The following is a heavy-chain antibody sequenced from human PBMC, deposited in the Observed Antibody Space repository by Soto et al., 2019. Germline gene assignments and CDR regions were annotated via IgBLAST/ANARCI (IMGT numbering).Heavy chain of an antibody. J-gene: IGHJ4*02. V-gene: IGHV1-46*03. CDR2: INPGAGST. D-gene: IGHD3-9*01. CDR3: ARVTVNNVLAGPFDY. CDR1: GYTFTSYF. Sequence: VKVSCKVSGYTFTSYFLHWVRQAPGQGLEWMGIINPGAGSTTYAQNFQGRVTMTSDTSTSTVFMELSSLRSDDTAVYYCARVTVNNVLAGPFDYWGQGTLVTVSS.